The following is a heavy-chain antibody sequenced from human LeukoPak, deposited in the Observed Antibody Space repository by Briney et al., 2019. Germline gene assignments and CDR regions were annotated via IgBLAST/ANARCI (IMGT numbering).Heavy chain of an antibody. J-gene: IGHJ6*03. D-gene: IGHD3-9*01. V-gene: IGHV1-8*03. Sequence: ASVKVSCKASGYTFTSYDINWVRQATGQGLEWMGWMNPNSGNTGYAQKFQGRVTITRNTSISTAYMELSSLRSEDTAVYYCARAKYYDILTGYSTLYYYYYMDVWGKGTTVTVSS. CDR1: GYTFTSYD. CDR3: ARAKYYDILTGYSTLYYYYYMDV. CDR2: MNPNSGNT.